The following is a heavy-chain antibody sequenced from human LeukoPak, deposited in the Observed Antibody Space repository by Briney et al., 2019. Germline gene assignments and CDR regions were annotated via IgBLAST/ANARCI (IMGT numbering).Heavy chain of an antibody. Sequence: PSETLSLTCTVSGGSISSYYWSWIRQPPGKGLEWIGYIYYSGSTNYNPSLKSRVTISVDTSKNQFSLKLSSVTAADTAVYYCARQPCSEEYYYDSSGYYAGCWYFDLWGRGTLVTVSS. V-gene: IGHV4-59*01. J-gene: IGHJ2*01. CDR3: ARQPCSEEYYYDSSGYYAGCWYFDL. CDR2: IYYSGST. CDR1: GGSISSYY. D-gene: IGHD3-22*01.